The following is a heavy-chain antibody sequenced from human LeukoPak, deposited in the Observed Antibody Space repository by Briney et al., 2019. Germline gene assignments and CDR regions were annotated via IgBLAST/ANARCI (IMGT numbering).Heavy chain of an antibody. Sequence: NPSETLSLTCTVSGGSISSASYFRGWIRQPPGKGLEWIGTLYYSGSTYYSASLKSRVTMSGDTSRNQFSLRLSSVNAADTAVYYCAKAGVRYSDSSALYAFDFWGPGTMVTVSS. D-gene: IGHD3-22*01. CDR1: GGSISSASYF. CDR3: AKAGVRYSDSSALYAFDF. CDR2: LYYSGST. V-gene: IGHV4-39*01. J-gene: IGHJ3*01.